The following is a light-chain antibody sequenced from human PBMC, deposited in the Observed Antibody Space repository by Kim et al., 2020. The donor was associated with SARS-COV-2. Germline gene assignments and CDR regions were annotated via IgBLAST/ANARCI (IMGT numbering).Light chain of an antibody. J-gene: IGLJ1*01. CDR3: CSYAGSSTYV. V-gene: IGLV2-23*02. CDR1: SSDVGSYNL. Sequence: QSALTQPASVSGSPGQSITISCTGTSSDVGSYNLVSWYQQHPGKAPKLIIYEVSKRPSGLSNRFSGSKSGNTASLTISGLQSEDEADYYCCSYAGSSTYVLGTGTKVTVL. CDR2: EVS.